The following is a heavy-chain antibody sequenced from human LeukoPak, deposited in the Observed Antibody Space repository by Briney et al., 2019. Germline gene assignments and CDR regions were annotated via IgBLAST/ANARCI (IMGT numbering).Heavy chain of an antibody. CDR1: GFIFSNNW. CDR2: IKSKSYGETT. Sequence: PGGSLRLSCAASGFIFSNNWFSWVRQAPGKGLEWVGHIKSKSYGETTDYAEPVKGRFTISRDDADDMMYLQLSSLRPEDTAVYYCITITITRGALWGLGTLVTVSS. CDR3: ITITITRGAL. V-gene: IGHV3-15*01. D-gene: IGHD3-10*01. J-gene: IGHJ4*02.